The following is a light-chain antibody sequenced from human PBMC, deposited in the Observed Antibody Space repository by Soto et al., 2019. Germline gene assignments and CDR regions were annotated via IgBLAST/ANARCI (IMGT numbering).Light chain of an antibody. V-gene: IGKV3-15*01. Sequence: EIVMTQSPGTLSVSPGERATLSCRASQSVSSNLAWYQQKPGQAPRLVIYGASTRATGIPAKFSGSGFGTEFTLSISSLQSEDFAVYYCQQYQNWPPTFGQGTKVDIK. J-gene: IGKJ1*01. CDR1: QSVSSN. CDR3: QQYQNWPPT. CDR2: GAS.